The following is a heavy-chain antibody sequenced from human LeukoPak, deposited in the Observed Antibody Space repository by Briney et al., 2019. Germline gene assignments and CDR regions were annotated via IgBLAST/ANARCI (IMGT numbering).Heavy chain of an antibody. Sequence: GGSLRLSCAVSGFTFSSEAMGWVRQLPGGGLEWVSTISPAGGTTYYAESMKGRFSISRDNSKSTLYLQMNSLRVEDTAVYYCTKVRSGSSSWALRVFDYWGQGALVTVSS. V-gene: IGHV3-23*01. D-gene: IGHD6-13*01. CDR3: TKVRSGSSSWALRVFDY. CDR2: ISPAGGTT. CDR1: GFTFSSEA. J-gene: IGHJ4*02.